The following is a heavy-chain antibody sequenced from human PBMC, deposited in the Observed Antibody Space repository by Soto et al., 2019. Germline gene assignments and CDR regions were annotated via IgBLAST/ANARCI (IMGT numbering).Heavy chain of an antibody. D-gene: IGHD3-22*01. CDR3: ARYYDSSGYFDY. CDR2: IYYSGST. J-gene: IGHJ4*02. CDR1: GGSISSGGYY. V-gene: IGHV4-31*03. Sequence: LSLTCTVSGGSISSGGYYWSWIRQHPGKGLEWIGYIYYSGSTYYNPSLKSRVTISVDTSKNQFSLKLSSVTATDTAVYYCARYYDSSGYFDYWGQGTLVTVSS.